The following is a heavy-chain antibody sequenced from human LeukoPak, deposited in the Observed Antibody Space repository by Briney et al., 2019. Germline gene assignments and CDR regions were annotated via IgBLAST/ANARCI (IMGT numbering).Heavy chain of an antibody. CDR2: IYYSGST. CDR1: GGSISSYY. D-gene: IGHD3-22*01. CDR3: ARGSSGYKDAFDI. J-gene: IGHJ3*02. V-gene: IGHV4-59*01. Sequence: PSETLSLTCTVSGGSISSYYWSWIRQPPGKGLEWIGYIYYSGSTNYNPSLKSRVTISVDTSKNQFSLKLSSVTAADTAVYYCARGSSGYKDAFDIWGQGTMVTVSX.